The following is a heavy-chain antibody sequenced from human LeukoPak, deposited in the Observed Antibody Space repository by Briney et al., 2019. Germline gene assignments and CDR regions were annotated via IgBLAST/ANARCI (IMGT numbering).Heavy chain of an antibody. CDR2: IKSKTDGGTT. V-gene: IGHV3-15*01. J-gene: IGHJ3*02. Sequence: PGGSLRLSCAASGFIFSNAWMSWVRQAPGKGLEWVGRIKSKTDGGTTDYAAPVKGRFTISRDDSKNTLYLQMKSLKTEDTAVYYCTTSYAAGAFDIWGQGTMVTVSS. CDR3: TTSYAAGAFDI. CDR1: GFIFSNAW. D-gene: IGHD2-2*01.